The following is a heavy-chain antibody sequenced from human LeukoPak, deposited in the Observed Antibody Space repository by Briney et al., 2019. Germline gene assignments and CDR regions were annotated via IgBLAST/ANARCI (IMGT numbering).Heavy chain of an antibody. D-gene: IGHD3-16*01. CDR1: GGTFSSYA. CDR2: IIPILGIA. J-gene: IGHJ5*02. Sequence: SVKVSCKASGGTFSSYAISWVRQAPGQGLEWMGRIIPILGIANYAQKFQGRVTITADKSTSTAYMELSSLRSEDTAVYYCARGMIPRDTNWFDPWGQGTLVTVSS. CDR3: ARGMIPRDTNWFDP. V-gene: IGHV1-69*04.